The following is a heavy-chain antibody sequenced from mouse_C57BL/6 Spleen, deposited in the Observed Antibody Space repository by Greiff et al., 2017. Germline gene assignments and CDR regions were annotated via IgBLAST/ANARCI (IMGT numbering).Heavy chain of an antibody. V-gene: IGHV5-6*01. J-gene: IGHJ2*01. Sequence: EVQLVESGGDLVKPGGSLKLSCAASGFTFSSYGMSWVRQTPDKRLEWVATISSGGSYTFYPDSVKGRFTISRDNAKNTLYLQMSSLKSEDTAMYYCARGGEFDYWGQGTTLTVSS. CDR3: ARGGEFDY. CDR1: GFTFSSYG. CDR2: ISSGGSYT.